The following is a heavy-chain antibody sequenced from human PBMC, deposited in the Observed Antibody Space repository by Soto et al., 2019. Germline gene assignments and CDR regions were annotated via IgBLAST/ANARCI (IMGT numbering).Heavy chain of an antibody. V-gene: IGHV3-30-3*01. Sequence: QPGGSLRLSCEASGFSFNRHGIHWVRQAPGKGLEWLAVISYDGSNQDYADSVKGRFSISRDNSKNTVYLQMNSLRAEDTAVYYCARDRSSTYYYYGMDLWGQGTTVTVSS. CDR3: ARDRSSTYYYYGMDL. CDR1: GFSFNRHG. D-gene: IGHD6-19*01. J-gene: IGHJ6*02. CDR2: ISYDGSNQ.